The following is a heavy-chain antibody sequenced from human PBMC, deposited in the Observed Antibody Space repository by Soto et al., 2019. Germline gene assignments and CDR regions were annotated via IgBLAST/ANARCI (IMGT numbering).Heavy chain of an antibody. CDR1: GDSVSSNSAA. V-gene: IGHV6-1*01. CDR2: TYYRSKWYN. D-gene: IGHD2-21*02. J-gene: IGHJ5*02. CDR3: ARERDSYCGGDCYSLNWFDP. Sequence: SQTLSLTCAISGDSVSSNSAAWNWIRQSPSRGLEWLGRTYYRSKWYNDYAVSVKSRITINPDTSKNQFSLQLNSVTPEDTAVYYCARERDSYCGGDCYSLNWFDPWGQGTLVTVSS.